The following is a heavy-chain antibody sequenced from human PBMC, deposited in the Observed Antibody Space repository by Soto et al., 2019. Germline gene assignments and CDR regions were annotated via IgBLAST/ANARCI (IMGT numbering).Heavy chain of an antibody. CDR1: GFSFRDAW. Sequence: EVQMVESGGGLVKPGGSLRLSCAVSGFSFRDAWMNWVRQAPGKGLEWVGRIKGRAAGGAIDYAAPVKGRFTISRDDAEDTLYLQINSLKTEDKAMYYCTTDGYFGRGVVALHLWGQWTMLSVSS. CDR3: TTDGYFGRGVVALHL. D-gene: IGHD5-18*01. V-gene: IGHV3-15*07. CDR2: IKGRAAGGAI. J-gene: IGHJ3*01.